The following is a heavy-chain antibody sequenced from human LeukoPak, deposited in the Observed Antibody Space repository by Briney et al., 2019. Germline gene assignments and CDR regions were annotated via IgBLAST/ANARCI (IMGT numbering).Heavy chain of an antibody. CDR3: ARGRAAAH. D-gene: IGHD6-13*01. Sequence: SETLSLTCAVSGGSMSSASYSWSWIRQPPGKGLEWIGYIYYSGSAYYNPSLKSRVTMSVDTSKNQFSLKLSSVTAADTAVYYCARGRAAAHWGQGTLVTVSS. V-gene: IGHV4-30-4*07. J-gene: IGHJ4*02. CDR2: IYYSGSA. CDR1: GGSMSSASYS.